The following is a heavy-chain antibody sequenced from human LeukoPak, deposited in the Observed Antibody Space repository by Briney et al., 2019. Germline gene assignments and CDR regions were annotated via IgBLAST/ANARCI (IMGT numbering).Heavy chain of an antibody. CDR2: ISSSSSYI. J-gene: IGHJ6*03. D-gene: IGHD3-10*01. CDR1: GFTFSSYS. CDR3: ARDMTGSGSYLYYMDV. V-gene: IGHV3-21*01. Sequence: GGSLRLSCAASGFTFSSYSMNWVRQAPGKGLEWVSSISSSSSYIYYADSVKGRFTISRDNAKNSLYLQMNSLRAEDTAVYYCARDMTGSGSYLYYMDVWGKGTTVTVSS.